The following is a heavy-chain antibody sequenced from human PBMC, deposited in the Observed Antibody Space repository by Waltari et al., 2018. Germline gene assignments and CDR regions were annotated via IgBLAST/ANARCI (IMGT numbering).Heavy chain of an antibody. V-gene: IGHV1-2*02. D-gene: IGHD5-18*01. Sequence: QVQLVQSGNEVKKPGASVKVSCKTSGYTFIGYYIHWVRQAPGQGLGWMGLINPNRGAKTDGQRFQGRVTMTRATSVKTVFLELTGLTSDYTAVYYCARDFLASWIQLQSRGGGLQFWGQGALVIVSS. CDR3: ARDFLASWIQLQSRGGGLQF. CDR2: INPNRGAK. CDR1: GYTFIGYY. J-gene: IGHJ4*02.